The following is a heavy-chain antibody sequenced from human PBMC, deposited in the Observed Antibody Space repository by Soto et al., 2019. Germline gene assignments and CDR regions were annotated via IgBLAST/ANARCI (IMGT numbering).Heavy chain of an antibody. CDR3: AGGEDARRDRNPGCFDY. D-gene: IGHD3-10*01. Sequence: PSETLSLTCTVSGDSISSYYWNWIRQPPGKGLEWIGYINYNRGTNYNPSLKSRVTISVDTSQNHFSLRLSSVTAADTAVYYCAGGEDARRDRNPGCFDYWGQGTLVTVS. CDR1: GDSISSYY. J-gene: IGHJ4*02. V-gene: IGHV4-59*01. CDR2: INYNRGT.